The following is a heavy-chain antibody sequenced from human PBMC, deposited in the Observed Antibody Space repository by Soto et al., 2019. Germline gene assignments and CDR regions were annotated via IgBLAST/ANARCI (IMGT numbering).Heavy chain of an antibody. CDR3: ARESRDSYNSVSDFDY. D-gene: IGHD3-10*01. CDR1: GFTFSSYT. J-gene: IGHJ4*02. CDR2: IGSSSSHT. Sequence: EVQLVESGGGLVKPGGSLRLSCAASGFTFSSYTMNWVRQAPGKGLEWVSSIGSSSSHTYYADSVKGRFTISRDNAKNSLDLQMNSLRAADTALYYCARESRDSYNSVSDFDYWGQGALVTVSS. V-gene: IGHV3-21*01.